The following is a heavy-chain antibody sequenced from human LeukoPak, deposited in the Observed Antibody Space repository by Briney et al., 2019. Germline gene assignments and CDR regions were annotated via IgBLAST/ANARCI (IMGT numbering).Heavy chain of an antibody. CDR3: ARDFAPTLTYYYDSSGYYPKASY. Sequence: GGSLRLSCAASGFTFSSYGMHWVRQAPGKGLEWVAFIRYDGSNKYYADSVKGRFTISRDNSKNTLYLQMNSLRAEDTAVYYCARDFAPTLTYYYDSSGYYPKASYWGQGTLVTVSS. CDR1: GFTFSSYG. V-gene: IGHV3-30*02. CDR2: IRYDGSNK. D-gene: IGHD3-22*01. J-gene: IGHJ4*02.